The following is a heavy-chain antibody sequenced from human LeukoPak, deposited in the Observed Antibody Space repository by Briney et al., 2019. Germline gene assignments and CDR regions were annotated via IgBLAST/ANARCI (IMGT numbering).Heavy chain of an antibody. D-gene: IGHD3-10*01. V-gene: IGHV4-39*07. Sequence: SETLSLTCTVSGGSISSSSYYWGWIRQPPGKGLEWIGSIYYSGSTYYNPSLKSRVTISVDTSKNQFSLKLSSVTAADTAVYYCASEVEGSLDYWGQGTLVTVSS. CDR2: IYYSGST. J-gene: IGHJ4*02. CDR1: GGSISSSSYY. CDR3: ASEVEGSLDY.